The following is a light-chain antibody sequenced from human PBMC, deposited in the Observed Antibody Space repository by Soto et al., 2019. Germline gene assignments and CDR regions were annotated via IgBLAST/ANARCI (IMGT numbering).Light chain of an antibody. J-gene: IGLJ1*01. V-gene: IGLV2-14*01. CDR1: SSDVGGYNY. CDR3: SSYTSSSTLEV. CDR2: DVS. Sequence: QSALTQSASVSGSPGQSITISCTGTSSDVGGYNYVSWYQQHPGKAPKLMIYDVSNRPSGVSNRFSGSKSGNTASLTISGLQAEDEADYYCSSYTSSSTLEVFGTGTKV.